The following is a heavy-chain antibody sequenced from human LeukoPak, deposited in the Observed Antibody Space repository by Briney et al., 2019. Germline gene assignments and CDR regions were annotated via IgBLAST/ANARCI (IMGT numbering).Heavy chain of an antibody. D-gene: IGHD4-17*01. Sequence: GGSLRLSCVASGFTFSASAMHWVRQASGKGLEWVGRIRSKANSYATAYAASVKGRFTISRDDSENTAYLQVNSLKTEDTAVYYCTTILYGDYGTFDIWGQGTMVTASS. CDR1: GFTFSASA. J-gene: IGHJ3*02. CDR3: TTILYGDYGTFDI. CDR2: IRSKANSYAT. V-gene: IGHV3-73*01.